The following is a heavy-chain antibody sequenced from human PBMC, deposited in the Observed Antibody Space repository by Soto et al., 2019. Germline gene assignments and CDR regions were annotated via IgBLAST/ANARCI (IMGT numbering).Heavy chain of an antibody. D-gene: IGHD3-9*01. J-gene: IGHJ6*02. CDR3: ARVGWEYYDILTGSGYYYGMDV. Sequence: PGGSLRLSCAASGFTVSSNYMSWVRQAPGKGLEWVSVIYSGGSTYYADSVKGRFTISRDNSKNTLYLQMNSLRAEDTAVYYCARVGWEYYDILTGSGYYYGMDVWGQGTTVTVSS. V-gene: IGHV3-66*01. CDR1: GFTVSSNY. CDR2: IYSGGST.